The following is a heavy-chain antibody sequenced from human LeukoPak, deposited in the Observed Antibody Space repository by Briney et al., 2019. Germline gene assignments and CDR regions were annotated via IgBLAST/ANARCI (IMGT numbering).Heavy chain of an antibody. V-gene: IGHV1-69*13. J-gene: IGHJ5*02. D-gene: IGHD1-7*01. CDR1: GYTFTSYD. CDR3: ATGITGTYNWFDP. CDR2: IIPIFGTA. Sequence: GASVKVSCKASGYTFTSYDINWVRQAPGQGLEWMGGIIPIFGTANYAQKFQGRVTITADESTSTAYMELSSLRSEDTAVYYCATGITGTYNWFDPWGQGTLVTVSS.